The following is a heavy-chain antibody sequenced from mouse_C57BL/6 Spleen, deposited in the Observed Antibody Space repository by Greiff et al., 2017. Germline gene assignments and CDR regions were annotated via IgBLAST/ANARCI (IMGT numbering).Heavy chain of an antibody. D-gene: IGHD4-1*01. CDR2: IHPNSGST. CDR3: ARLGWEGFAY. J-gene: IGHJ3*01. Sequence: VQLQQSGAELVKPGASVKLSCKASGYTFTSYWMHWVKQRPGQGLEWIGMIHPNSGSTNYNEKFKSKATLTVDKSSSTAYMQLSSLTSEDSAVYYCARLGWEGFAYWGQGTLVTVSA. CDR1: GYTFTSYW. V-gene: IGHV1-64*01.